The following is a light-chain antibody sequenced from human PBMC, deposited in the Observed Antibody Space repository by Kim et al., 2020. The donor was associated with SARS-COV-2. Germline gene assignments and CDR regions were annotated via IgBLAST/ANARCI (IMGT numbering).Light chain of an antibody. Sequence: AAVGDNVTITCRASQSISHFLNWYQQKPGKAPMLLIYAASNLQSGVPSRFSGSGSGTDFTLTISSLQPEDFATYYCQQSYNTPITFGGGTKVDIK. CDR2: AAS. J-gene: IGKJ4*01. CDR1: QSISHF. V-gene: IGKV1-39*01. CDR3: QQSYNTPIT.